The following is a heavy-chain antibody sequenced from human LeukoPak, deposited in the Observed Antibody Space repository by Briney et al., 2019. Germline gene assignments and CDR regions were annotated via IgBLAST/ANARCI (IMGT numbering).Heavy chain of an antibody. CDR3: ARGGTYYYDSSGYYYGYYYYGMDV. V-gene: IGHV1-8*01. D-gene: IGHD3-22*01. J-gene: IGHJ6*02. CDR2: MNPNSGNT. CDR1: GYTSTSYD. Sequence: ASVKVSCKASGYTSTSYDINWVRQATGQGLEWMGWMNPNSGNTGYAQKFQGRVTMTRNTSISTAYMELSSLRSEDTAVYYCARGGTYYYDSSGYYYGYYYYGMDVWGQGTTVTVSS.